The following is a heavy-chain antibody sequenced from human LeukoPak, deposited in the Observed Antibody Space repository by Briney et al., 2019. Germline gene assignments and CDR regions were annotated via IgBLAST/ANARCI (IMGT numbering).Heavy chain of an antibody. D-gene: IGHD3-10*02. CDR2: ISPYNGNT. J-gene: IGHJ4*02. Sequence: ASVKVSCKASGYIFSSYGISWVRQAPGQGLEWMGWISPYNGNTNYAQKLQGRVTMTTDTSTSTAYMELRSLRSDDTAVYYCARAPLERDSKNYYVFDYWGQGTLFTVSS. CDR1: GYIFSSYG. CDR3: ARAPLERDSKNYYVFDY. V-gene: IGHV1-18*01.